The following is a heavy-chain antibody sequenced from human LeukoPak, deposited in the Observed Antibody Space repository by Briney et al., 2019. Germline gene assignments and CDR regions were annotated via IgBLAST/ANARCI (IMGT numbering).Heavy chain of an antibody. J-gene: IGHJ4*02. CDR1: GYTFTGYY. Sequence: ASVKVSCKASGYTFTGYYMHWVRQAPGQGLGWMGWLNPNSGGTNYAQKFQGRVTMTRDTSISTAYMELSRLRSDDTAVYYCARSDTAMADFDYWGQGTLVTVSS. V-gene: IGHV1-2*02. D-gene: IGHD5-18*01. CDR2: LNPNSGGT. CDR3: ARSDTAMADFDY.